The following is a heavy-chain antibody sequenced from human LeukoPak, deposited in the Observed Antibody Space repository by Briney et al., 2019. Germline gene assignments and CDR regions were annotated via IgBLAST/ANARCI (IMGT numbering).Heavy chain of an antibody. CDR1: GLTFSKYS. V-gene: IGHV3-48*04. Sequence: GGSLRLSCAASGLTFSKYSMTWVRQAPGKGLEWVSFIDTSSTTMYYTDSVKGRFTISRDNAKNSLYLQMNRLRAEDTAVYYCAREAEHIVVVLAARDRYYYYMDVWGKGTTVTVSS. CDR3: AREAEHIVVVLAARDRYYYYMDV. D-gene: IGHD2-2*01. CDR2: IDTSSTTM. J-gene: IGHJ6*03.